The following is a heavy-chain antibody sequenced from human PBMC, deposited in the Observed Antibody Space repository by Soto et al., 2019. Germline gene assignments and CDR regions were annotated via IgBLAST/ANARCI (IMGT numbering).Heavy chain of an antibody. CDR2: ISLYNGNT. CDR1: GYTFARYG. CDR3: ARVIAVAGNTHFRMDV. Sequence: GASVKVSCEGSGYTFARYGVSWVRQAPGQGLEWMGWISLYNGNTNYARKVQGRVTMTADTSTSTAYMELRSLRSDDTAVYYCARVIAVAGNTHFRMDVWGQGTTVTVSS. J-gene: IGHJ6*02. D-gene: IGHD6-19*01. V-gene: IGHV1-18*01.